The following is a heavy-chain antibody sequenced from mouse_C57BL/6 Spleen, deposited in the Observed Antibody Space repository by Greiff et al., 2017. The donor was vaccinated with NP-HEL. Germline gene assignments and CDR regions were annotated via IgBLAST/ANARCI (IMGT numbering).Heavy chain of an antibody. CDR2: IYPGSGST. J-gene: IGHJ3*01. CDR3: ARSGGGSGPWFAY. Sequence: VQLQQSGAELVKPGASVKMSCKASGYTFTSYWITWVKQRPGQGLEWIGDIYPGSGSTNYNEKFKSKATLTVDTSSSPAYMHLSSLTPEDSASYYCARSGGGSGPWFAYWGQETRVTVS. D-gene: IGHD3-2*02. CDR1: GYTFTSYW. V-gene: IGHV1-55*01.